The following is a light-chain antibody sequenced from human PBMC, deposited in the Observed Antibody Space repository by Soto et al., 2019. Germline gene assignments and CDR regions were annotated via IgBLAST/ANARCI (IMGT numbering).Light chain of an antibody. V-gene: IGLV2-8*01. Sequence: QSALTQPPSASGSPGQSVTISCTGTSSDVGGYNYVSWYQQHPGKAPKLMIYEVSKRPSGVPDRFSGSKSGNTASLTVSGLQAEDEADYYCSSYAGGNTHYVFGTGTKVTVL. CDR2: EVS. CDR3: SSYAGGNTHYV. J-gene: IGLJ1*01. CDR1: SSDVGGYNY.